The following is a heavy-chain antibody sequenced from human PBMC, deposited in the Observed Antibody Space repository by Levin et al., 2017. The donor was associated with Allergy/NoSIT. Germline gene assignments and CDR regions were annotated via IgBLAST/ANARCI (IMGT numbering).Heavy chain of an antibody. CDR2: IYPGDSDT. D-gene: IGHD6-13*01. Sequence: GGSLRLSCQGSGYSFISYWIGWVRQMPGKGLEWMGIIYPGDSDTTYSPPFQGQVTISADKSINTAYLHWSSLKASDTAMYYCARLGTRLAAVDYWGQGTLVTVSS. J-gene: IGHJ4*02. CDR1: GYSFISYW. V-gene: IGHV5-51*01. CDR3: ARLGTRLAAVDY.